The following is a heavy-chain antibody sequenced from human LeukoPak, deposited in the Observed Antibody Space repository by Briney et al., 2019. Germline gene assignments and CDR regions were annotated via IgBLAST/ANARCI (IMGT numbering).Heavy chain of an antibody. CDR2: IYPGDSDT. CDR1: GYTFTNYW. Sequence: PGESLKISCKGSGYTFTNYWIGWVRQMPGKGLEWMGIIYPGDSDTRYSPSFQGQDTISADKSITTAYLQWSSLKASDTAMYYCARKSNDAFDIWGQGTMVTVSS. CDR3: ARKSNDAFDI. J-gene: IGHJ3*02. V-gene: IGHV5-51*01.